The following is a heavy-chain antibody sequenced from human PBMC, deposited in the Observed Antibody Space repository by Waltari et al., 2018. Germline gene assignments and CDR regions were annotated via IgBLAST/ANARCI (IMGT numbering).Heavy chain of an antibody. Sequence: EVQLVESGGGLVQPGGSLRLSCSASGFTFSAHYLDWVRPAPGKGLEGCGPARKKANGETNEYAESMNGRFTISRDDSTNSMYLQMNSLKTEDTAVYYCARGVLRHYGHYCDYWGQGTLVTVSS. V-gene: IGHV3-72*01. CDR2: ARKKANGETN. CDR3: ARGVLRHYGHYCDY. CDR1: GFTFSAHY. D-gene: IGHD3-9*01. J-gene: IGHJ4*02.